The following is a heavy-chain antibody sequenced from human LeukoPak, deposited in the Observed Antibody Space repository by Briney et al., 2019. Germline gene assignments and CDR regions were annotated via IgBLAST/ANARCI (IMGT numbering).Heavy chain of an antibody. J-gene: IGHJ4*02. CDR3: ARDLAVAGTNYFDF. CDR1: GGSISGSSYY. CDR2: VFHSGST. Sequence: SETLSLTCTVSGGSISGSSYYWGWIRQPPGKGLEWIGEVFHSGSTNFNPSLKSRVTISIDKSKNQFSLEVTSVTAADTAIYYCARDLAVAGTNYFDFWGQGVLVTVSS. D-gene: IGHD6-19*01. V-gene: IGHV4-39*07.